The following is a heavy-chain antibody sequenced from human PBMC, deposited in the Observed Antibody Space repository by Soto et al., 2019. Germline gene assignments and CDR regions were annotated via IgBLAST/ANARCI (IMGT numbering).Heavy chain of an antibody. Sequence: QVQLQESGPGLVKPSQTLSLTCTVSGGSISSGDYYWSWIRQPPGKGLEWIGYIYYSGSTYYNPSLKSRVTISLDTSKNQFSLKLSAVTAADTAVYYCARVIVVVPAASNWFDPWGQGTLVTVSS. CDR3: ARVIVVVPAASNWFDP. V-gene: IGHV4-30-4*01. D-gene: IGHD2-2*01. CDR1: GGSISSGDYY. J-gene: IGHJ5*02. CDR2: IYYSGST.